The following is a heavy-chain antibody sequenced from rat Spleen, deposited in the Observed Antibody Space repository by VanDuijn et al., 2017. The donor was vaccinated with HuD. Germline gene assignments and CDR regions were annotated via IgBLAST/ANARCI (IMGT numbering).Heavy chain of an antibody. CDR2: ISYDGTRN. V-gene: IGHV5-29*01. Sequence: EVQLVESGGGLVQPGRSLKLSCAASGFTFSNYDMAWVCQAPTKGLEWVATISYDGTRNYYRDSVKGRFTISRNNVKGTLYLQMDSLRSEDTATYFCTRRGFLSDWYFDFWGPGTMVTVSS. J-gene: IGHJ1*01. D-gene: IGHD4-4*01. CDR3: TRRGFLSDWYFDF. CDR1: GFTFSNYD.